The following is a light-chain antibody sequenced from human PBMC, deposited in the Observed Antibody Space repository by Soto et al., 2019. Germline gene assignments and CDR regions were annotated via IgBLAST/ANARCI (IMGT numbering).Light chain of an antibody. CDR1: SSNIGNNY. V-gene: IGLV1-51*01. J-gene: IGLJ1*01. CDR2: DNN. CDR3: GTWDSSLSAYV. Sequence: QSVLTQPPSVSAAPGQKVTISCSGSSSNIGNNYVSWYQQLQGTAPKLLIYDNNKRPSGIPDRFSDSKSGTSATLGITGLRTGDEADYYCGTWDSSLSAYVFGTGTKVTVL.